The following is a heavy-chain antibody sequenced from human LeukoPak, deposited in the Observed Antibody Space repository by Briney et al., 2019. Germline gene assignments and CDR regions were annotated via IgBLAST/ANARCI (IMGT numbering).Heavy chain of an antibody. CDR2: INPNTGGT. J-gene: IGHJ4*02. CDR3: ARGEGSHYGDDFDY. D-gene: IGHD4-17*01. V-gene: IGHV1-2*05. Sequence: ASVKVSCKASGYTFTGYYMHWVRQAPGQGLEWMGRINPNTGGTNYAQNFTGRVTMTRDTSISTAYMDLSRLRSDDTGVYYGARGEGSHYGDDFDYWGQGTLVTVSS. CDR1: GYTFTGYY.